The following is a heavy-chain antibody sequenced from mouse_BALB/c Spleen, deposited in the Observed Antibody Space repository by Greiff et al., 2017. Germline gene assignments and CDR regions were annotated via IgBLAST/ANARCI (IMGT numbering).Heavy chain of an antibody. J-gene: IGHJ2*01. CDR2: ISNGGGST. Sequence: EVQLMESGGGLVQPGGSLKLSCAASGFTFSSYTMSWVRQTPEKRLEWVAYISNGGGSTYYPDTVKGRFTISRDNAKNTLYLQMSSLKSEDTAMYYCARQDGPFDYWGQGTTLTVSS. CDR1: GFTFSSYT. V-gene: IGHV5-12-2*01. D-gene: IGHD2-3*01. CDR3: ARQDGPFDY.